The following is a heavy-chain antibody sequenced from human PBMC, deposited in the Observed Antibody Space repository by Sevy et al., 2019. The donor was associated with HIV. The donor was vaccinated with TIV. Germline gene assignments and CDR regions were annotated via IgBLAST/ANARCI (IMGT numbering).Heavy chain of an antibody. CDR2: IYYSGST. V-gene: IGHV4-31*03. CDR3: ARESKHIVVVTAIKAGDDAFDI. Sequence: SETLSLTCTVSGGSISSGGYYWSWIRQHPGKGLEWIGYIYYSGSTDYNPSLKSRVTISVDTSKNQFSLKLGSVTAADTAVYYCARESKHIVVVTAIKAGDDAFDIWGQGTMVTVSS. CDR1: GGSISSGGYY. J-gene: IGHJ3*02. D-gene: IGHD2-21*02.